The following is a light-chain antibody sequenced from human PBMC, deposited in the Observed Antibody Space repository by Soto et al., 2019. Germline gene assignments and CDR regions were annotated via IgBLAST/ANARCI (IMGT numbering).Light chain of an antibody. V-gene: IGKV4-1*01. J-gene: IGKJ3*01. Sequence: DIVMTQSPDSLAVSLGERATINCKSSQTVLYSSNNKNYLAWYQQKPGQPPKLLIYWASTRKSGVPGRFSGSGSGTDFTLTISSLQAEDVAVYYCHQYYSTPFTFGPGTKVDIK. CDR2: WAS. CDR3: HQYYSTPFT. CDR1: QTVLYSSNNKNY.